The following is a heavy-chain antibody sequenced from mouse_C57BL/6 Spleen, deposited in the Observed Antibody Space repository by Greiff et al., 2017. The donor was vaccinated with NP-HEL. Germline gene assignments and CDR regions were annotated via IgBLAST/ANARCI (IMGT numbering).Heavy chain of an antibody. V-gene: IGHV1-55*01. CDR1: GYTFSSYW. CDR2: IYPGSGST. J-gene: IGHJ1*03. Sequence: VQLQQPGAELVKPGASVKMSCKASGYTFSSYWITWVKQRPGQGLEWIGDIYPGSGSTNYNEKFKSKATLTVDTSSSTAYMQLSSLTSEDSAVYYCARSDGSNYWYFDVWGTGTTVTVSS. D-gene: IGHD1-1*01. CDR3: ARSDGSNYWYFDV.